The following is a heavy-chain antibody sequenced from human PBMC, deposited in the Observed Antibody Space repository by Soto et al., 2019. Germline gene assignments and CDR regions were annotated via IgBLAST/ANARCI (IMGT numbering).Heavy chain of an antibody. V-gene: IGHV4-30-2*01. CDR1: GASITFGGYS. D-gene: IGHD1-26*01. CDR3: ARGGGSDSFDY. J-gene: IGHJ4*02. Sequence: SETLSLTCTVSGASITFGGYSWSWIRRTPGKGLEWIGYINHLETTFYNPSFESRLTLSIDRAKNQFSLKLHSMSAADRAVYFCARGGGSDSFDYWGQGILVTVSS. CDR2: INHLETT.